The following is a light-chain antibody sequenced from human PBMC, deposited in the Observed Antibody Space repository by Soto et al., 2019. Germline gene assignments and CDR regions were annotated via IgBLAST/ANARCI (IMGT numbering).Light chain of an antibody. CDR2: AAS. CDR3: QQTLSVPRT. V-gene: IGKV1-39*01. J-gene: IGKJ1*01. Sequence: DIQMTQSPSSLSASVGDTVTITCRASQSISNYLNWFQQKPGKAPNLLIYAASTLQSGVPSRFSGSGSGTDFTLTITGLQPEDSATYYCQQTLSVPRTFGLGTKVDIK. CDR1: QSISNY.